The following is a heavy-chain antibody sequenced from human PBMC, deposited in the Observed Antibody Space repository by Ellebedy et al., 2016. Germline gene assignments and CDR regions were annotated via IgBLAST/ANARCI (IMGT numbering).Heavy chain of an antibody. CDR3: ARRHYSAFDY. V-gene: IGHV3-72*01. CDR2: TRNKVNDYAT. CDR1: GFIFSDQY. Sequence: GESLKISCVVSGFIFSDQYIDWVRQAPGKGLEWVGRTRNKVNDYATYYAASVKGRFTILRDDSENSVSLQMNSLKTEDTAVYYCARRHYSAFDYWGQGTLVTVSS. D-gene: IGHD2-15*01. J-gene: IGHJ4*02.